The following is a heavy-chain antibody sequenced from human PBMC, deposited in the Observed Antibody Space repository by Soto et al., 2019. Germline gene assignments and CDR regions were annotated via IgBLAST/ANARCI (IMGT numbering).Heavy chain of an antibody. V-gene: IGHV3-7*01. CDR3: ARELGWGWFDP. D-gene: IGHD3-16*01. J-gene: IGHJ5*02. Sequence: SGGGLVQPGGSLRLSCAASGFTFSSYWMSWVRQAPGKGLEWVANIKDDGSEKYYVDSVKGRFTISRDDAKNSLYLQMNSLRADDTAVYYCARELGWGWFDPWGQGTLVTVSS. CDR2: IKDDGSEK. CDR1: GFTFSSYW.